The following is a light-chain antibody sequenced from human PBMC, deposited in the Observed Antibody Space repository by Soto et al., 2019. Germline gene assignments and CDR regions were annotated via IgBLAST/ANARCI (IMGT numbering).Light chain of an antibody. CDR2: KAS. Sequence: DIQMPQSPSTLSGSVGDSVTITRRASQTISSWLAWYQQKPGKANKLLIYKASTLKSGVPSRFSGTGSGTEFTLSIDSLQPDDFATYYCQQYHTSSITVGQGTRLEIK. CDR3: QQYHTSSIT. V-gene: IGKV1-5*03. CDR1: QTISSW. J-gene: IGKJ5*01.